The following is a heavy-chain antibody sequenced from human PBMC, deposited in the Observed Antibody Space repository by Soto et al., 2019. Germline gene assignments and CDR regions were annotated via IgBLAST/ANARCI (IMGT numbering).Heavy chain of an antibody. Sequence: ESGGGLVQPGGSLRLSCAASEPSSSNHAMTWVRQAPGKGLEWVSGISGSDGGAYYADSVKGRFTISRDNSRSTLYLQMNSLRVEDTAVYYCASGGLHGYTNGGLSYFHSWGQGTLVTVSS. CDR2: ISGSDGGA. CDR1: EPSSSNHA. V-gene: IGHV3-23*01. D-gene: IGHD5-18*01. J-gene: IGHJ4*02. CDR3: ASGGLHGYTNGGLSYFHS.